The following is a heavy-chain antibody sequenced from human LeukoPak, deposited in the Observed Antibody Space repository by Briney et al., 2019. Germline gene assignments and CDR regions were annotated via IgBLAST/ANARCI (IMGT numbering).Heavy chain of an antibody. CDR1: GRSFSGFY. CDR2: INYTGST. V-gene: IGHV4-34*01. J-gene: IGHJ4*02. D-gene: IGHD3-22*01. Sequence: SETLSLTCTVYGRSFSGFYWTWIRQTTGKGLEWIGEINYTGSTNYNPSLKSRVTISIDTSKNQFSLKLKSVTAADTAVYFCARGSESSGFPYFFDYWGQGSLVTVSS. CDR3: ARGSESSGFPYFFDY.